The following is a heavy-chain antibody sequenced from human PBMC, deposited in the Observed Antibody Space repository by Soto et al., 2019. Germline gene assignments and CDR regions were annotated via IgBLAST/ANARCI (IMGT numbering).Heavy chain of an antibody. CDR3: AKGRAGFLEWLGIMDV. V-gene: IGHV3-30*18. CDR2: ISYDGSNK. J-gene: IGHJ6*03. Sequence: GGSLRLSCAASGFTFSSYGMHWVRQAPGKGLEWVAVISYDGSNKYYADSVKGRFTISRDNSKNTLYLQMNSLRAEDTAVYYCAKGRAGFLEWLGIMDVWGKGTTVTVSS. D-gene: IGHD3-3*01. CDR1: GFTFSSYG.